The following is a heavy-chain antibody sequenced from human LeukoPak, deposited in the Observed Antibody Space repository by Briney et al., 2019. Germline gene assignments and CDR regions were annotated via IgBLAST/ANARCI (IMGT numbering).Heavy chain of an antibody. V-gene: IGHV3-23*01. Sequence: SGGSLRLSCAASGFTFSSYAMSWVRQAPGKGLEWVSAISGSGGSTYYADSVKGRFTISRDNSKNTLYLQMNSLRAEDTAVYYCAKDGGNYDILTGYGDVWGQGTTVTVSS. D-gene: IGHD3-9*01. CDR3: AKDGGNYDILTGYGDV. J-gene: IGHJ6*02. CDR2: ISGSGGST. CDR1: GFTFSSYA.